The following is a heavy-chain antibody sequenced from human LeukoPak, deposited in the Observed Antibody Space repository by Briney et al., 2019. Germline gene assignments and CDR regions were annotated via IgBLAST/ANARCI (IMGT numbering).Heavy chain of an antibody. CDR3: ATFWGSGSYYYYYMDV. CDR1: GFTFSSYA. D-gene: IGHD3-10*01. CDR2: ISGSGGST. J-gene: IGHJ6*03. Sequence: GGSLRLSCAASGFTFSSYAMSWVRQAPGKGLEWVSAISGSGGSTYYADSVKGRFTISRDNSKNTLYPQMNSLRAEDTAVYYCATFWGSGSYYYYYMDVWGKGTTVTVS. V-gene: IGHV3-23*01.